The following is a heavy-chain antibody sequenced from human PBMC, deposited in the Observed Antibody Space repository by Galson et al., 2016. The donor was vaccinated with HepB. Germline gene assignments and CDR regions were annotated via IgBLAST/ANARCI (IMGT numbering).Heavy chain of an antibody. CDR3: TRDLHGDGPNPAVHRGDY. J-gene: IGHJ4*02. D-gene: IGHD3-10*01. CDR2: IFGGGST. V-gene: IGHV3-53*01. CDR1: RFTLNTNN. Sequence: SLRLSCAVSRFTLNTNNMTWVRQAPGKGLEWVSVIFGGGSTYYADSVAGRFIISKDDSQNIVYLQMKSLTADDTAVYYCTRDLHGDGPNPAVHRGDYWGQGTLVTVSS.